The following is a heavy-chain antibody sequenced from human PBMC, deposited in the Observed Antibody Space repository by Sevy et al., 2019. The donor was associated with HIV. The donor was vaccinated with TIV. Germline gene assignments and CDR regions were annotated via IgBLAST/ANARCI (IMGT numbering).Heavy chain of an antibody. J-gene: IGHJ4*02. V-gene: IGHV3-7*01. Sequence: GGSLRLSCAASGFTFSSYWMSWVRQAPGKGLEWVANIKQDGSEKYYVDSVKDRFTISRDNAKNSLYLQMNSLRAEDTAVYYCARVLYYDFWSGYYSMGFDYWGQGTLVTVSS. CDR2: IKQDGSEK. D-gene: IGHD3-3*01. CDR3: ARVLYYDFWSGYYSMGFDY. CDR1: GFTFSSYW.